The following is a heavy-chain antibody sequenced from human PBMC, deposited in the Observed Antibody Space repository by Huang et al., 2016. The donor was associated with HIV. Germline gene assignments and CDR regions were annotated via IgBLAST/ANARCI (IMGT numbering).Heavy chain of an antibody. Sequence: QVQLQESGPGLVKPSETLSLTCSVSGGSISSHYWSWIRQPPGKGLEWIGSIYYSGYSNYRASLNSRVFRSVDTSRNQLALKVSCVTAADTAVYYCARDRRHCSGGSCYYSDYWGHGTLVTVSS. J-gene: IGHJ4*01. D-gene: IGHD2-15*01. CDR3: ARDRRHCSGGSCYYSDY. CDR2: IYYSGYS. CDR1: GGSISSHY. V-gene: IGHV4-59*11.